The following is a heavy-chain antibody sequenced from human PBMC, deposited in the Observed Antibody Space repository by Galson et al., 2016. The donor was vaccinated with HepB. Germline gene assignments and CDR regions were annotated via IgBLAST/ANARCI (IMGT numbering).Heavy chain of an antibody. D-gene: IGHD3-22*01. CDR1: GYTFTDYC. CDR2: INPSGGST. V-gene: IGHV1-46*01. CDR3: ARDRSSDHHHLHIFANWCDP. J-gene: IGHJ5*02. Sequence: SVKVSCKASGYTFTDYCVHWVRQAPGQGPEWIGIINPSGGSTSYAQKFQDRIKMTSDTSGSTVYMELSSLTSEDTAVYYCARDRSSDHHHLHIFANWCDPWGQGTLVTVSS.